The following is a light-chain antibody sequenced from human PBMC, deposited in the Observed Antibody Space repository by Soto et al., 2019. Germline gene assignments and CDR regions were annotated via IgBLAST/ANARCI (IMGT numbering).Light chain of an antibody. J-gene: IGKJ1*01. V-gene: IGKV3-11*01. Sequence: DILLTQSPATLSVSPGKRATLTCRASQNINTYLAWYQQKPGQAPRLLIYDVSNRATGVPARFSGSGSGTEFSLTISSLEPEDFAVYYCQQRNNWPRTFGQGTKVDIK. CDR2: DVS. CDR1: QNINTY. CDR3: QQRNNWPRT.